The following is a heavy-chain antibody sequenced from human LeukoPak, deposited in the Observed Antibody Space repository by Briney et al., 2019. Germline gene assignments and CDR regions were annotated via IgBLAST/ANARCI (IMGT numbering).Heavy chain of an antibody. V-gene: IGHV1-2*02. CDR1: GYTFTSYD. CDR2: INPNSGGT. Sequence: ASVKVSCKASGYTFTSYDINWVRQATGQGLEWMGWINPNSGGTNYAQKFQGRVTMTRDTSISTAYMELSRLRSDDTAVYYCARVSAGYCSSTSCLTDLFDPWGQGTLVTVSS. D-gene: IGHD2-2*01. CDR3: ARVSAGYCSSTSCLTDLFDP. J-gene: IGHJ5*02.